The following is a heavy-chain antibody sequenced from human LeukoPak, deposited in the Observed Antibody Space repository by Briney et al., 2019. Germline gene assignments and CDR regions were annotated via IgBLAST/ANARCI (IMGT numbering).Heavy chain of an antibody. CDR1: GGTFSSYA. CDR2: IIPIFGTA. CDR3: ARASRGHYYDSSGYYVGFDY. V-gene: IGHV1-69*13. Sequence: ASVKVSCKASGGTFSSYAISWVRQAPGQGLEWMGGIIPIFGTANYAQKFQGRVTITADESTSTAYMELSSLRSEDTAVYYCARASRGHYYDSSGYYVGFDYWGQGTLVTVSS. D-gene: IGHD3-22*01. J-gene: IGHJ4*02.